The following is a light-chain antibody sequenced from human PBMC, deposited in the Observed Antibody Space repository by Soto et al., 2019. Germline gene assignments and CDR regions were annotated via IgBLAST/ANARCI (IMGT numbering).Light chain of an antibody. CDR3: SSYTTSSTWV. CDR1: SNDVGGYNF. J-gene: IGLJ3*02. V-gene: IGLV2-14*01. Sequence: QSVLTQPASVSGSPGQSITISCTGTSNDVGGYNFVSWYQQHPGKAPKLMIYEVTNRPSGVSNRFSGSKSGNTASLTISGLPAEDEADYYCSSYTTSSTWVFGGGTKLTVL. CDR2: EVT.